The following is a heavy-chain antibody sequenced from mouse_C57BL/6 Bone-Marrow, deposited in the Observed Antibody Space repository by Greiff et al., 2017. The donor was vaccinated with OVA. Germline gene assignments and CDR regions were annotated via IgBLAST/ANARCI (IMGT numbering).Heavy chain of an antibody. V-gene: IGHV14-4*01. Sequence: EVQLQESGAELVRPGASVKLSCTASGFNIKDDYMHWVKQRPEQGLEWIGWIDPENGDTEYASKFQGKATITAETSSNTAYLQLSSLTSEDTAVYYCTTDTTVVATRDDWGKGTTLTVSS. CDR1: GFNIKDDY. D-gene: IGHD1-1*01. CDR2: IDPENGDT. CDR3: TTDTTVVATRDD. J-gene: IGHJ2*01.